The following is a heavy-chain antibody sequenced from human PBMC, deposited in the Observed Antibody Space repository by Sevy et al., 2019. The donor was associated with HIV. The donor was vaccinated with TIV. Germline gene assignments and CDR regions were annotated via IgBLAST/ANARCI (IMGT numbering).Heavy chain of an antibody. CDR3: AREGVVAAVVDY. J-gene: IGHJ4*02. V-gene: IGHV4-61*01. CDR1: GGSVSSGSYY. D-gene: IGHD2-15*01. Sequence: SETLSLTCTVSGGSVSSGSYYWSWIRQPPGKGLEWIGYIYYSGSTNSNPSLKSRVTISVDTSKNQFSLKLSSVTAADTAVYYCAREGVVAAVVDYWGQGTLVTVSS. CDR2: IYYSGST.